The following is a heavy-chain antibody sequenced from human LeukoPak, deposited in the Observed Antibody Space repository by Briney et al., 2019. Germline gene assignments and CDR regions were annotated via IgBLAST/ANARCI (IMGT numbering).Heavy chain of an antibody. V-gene: IGHV1-2*04. CDR3: ARDRRIAAAAYYYYYGMDV. Sequence: ASVKVSCKASGYTFTGYYMHWVRQAPGQGLEWMGWINPNSGGTNYAQKFQGWVTMTRDTSISTAYMELSRLRSDDTAVYYCARDRRIAAAAYYYYYGMDVWGQGTTVTVSS. J-gene: IGHJ6*02. CDR2: INPNSGGT. D-gene: IGHD6-13*01. CDR1: GYTFTGYY.